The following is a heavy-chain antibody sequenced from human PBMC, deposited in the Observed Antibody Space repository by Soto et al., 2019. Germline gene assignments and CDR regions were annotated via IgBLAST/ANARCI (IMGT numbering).Heavy chain of an antibody. CDR1: GFTFSNAW. Sequence: PGGSLRLSCAASGFTFSNAWINWVRQAPGKGLEWVGRIKSKADGGTTDFAAPVKGRFAISRDDSKNMMHMEMSSLRTEDTAVYYCTTDSYINMPIVRFDYWGQGTLVTVSS. CDR2: IKSKADGGTT. J-gene: IGHJ4*02. D-gene: IGHD2-2*01. V-gene: IGHV3-15*07. CDR3: TTDSYINMPIVRFDY.